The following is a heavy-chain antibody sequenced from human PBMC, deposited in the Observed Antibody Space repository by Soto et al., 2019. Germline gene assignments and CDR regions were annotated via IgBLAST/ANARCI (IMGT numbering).Heavy chain of an antibody. CDR3: ARETIVGVDLPYYNGMDV. D-gene: IGHD3-3*01. CDR2: INPNGGST. J-gene: IGHJ6*02. CDR1: GYTFTAYY. Sequence: GASVKVSCKASGYTFTAYYIHWVRQAPGQGPEWMGVINPNGGSTTYAREFQGRVTMTRDTSTYTVYMDLSSLRSEDTAIYYCARETIVGVDLPYYNGMDVWGQGTTVTVSS. V-gene: IGHV1-46*01.